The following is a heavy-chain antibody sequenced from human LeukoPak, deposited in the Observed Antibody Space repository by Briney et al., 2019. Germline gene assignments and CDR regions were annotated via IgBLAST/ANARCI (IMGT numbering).Heavy chain of an antibody. V-gene: IGHV3-7*04. CDR1: GFTFSSYW. CDR3: ARAAAGAVEYFQH. CDR2: IKQDGSEK. D-gene: IGHD6-13*01. J-gene: IGHJ1*01. Sequence: PGGSLRLSCAASGFTFSSYWMSWVRQAPGKGLEWVANIKQDGSEKYYVDSVKGRFTISRDNDKNSLYLQMNSLRAEDTAVYYCARAAAGAVEYFQHWGQGTLVTVSS.